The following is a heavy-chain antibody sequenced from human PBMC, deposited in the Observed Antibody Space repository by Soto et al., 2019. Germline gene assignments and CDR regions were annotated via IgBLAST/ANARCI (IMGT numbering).Heavy chain of an antibody. CDR1: GFSLSTSGVG. CDR2: IYWDDDK. J-gene: IGHJ5*02. V-gene: IGHV2-5*02. D-gene: IGHD4-4*01. Sequence: QITLKESGPTLVKPTQTLTLTCTFSGFSLSTSGVGVGWIRQPPGKALEWLALIYWDDDKRYSPSLKSRLTIPKDTSKNQVVLTMTNMDPVDTATYYCAHSPNYSNYGGFGENWFDPWGQGTLVTVSS. CDR3: AHSPNYSNYGGFGENWFDP.